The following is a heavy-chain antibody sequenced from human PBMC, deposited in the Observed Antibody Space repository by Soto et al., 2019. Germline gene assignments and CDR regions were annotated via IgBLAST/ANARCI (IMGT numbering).Heavy chain of an antibody. CDR2: IFYSGST. CDR3: ARVLYYYDSSGPWANWFDP. J-gene: IGHJ5*02. CDR1: SGSISSTIYS. V-gene: IGHV4-39*07. D-gene: IGHD3-22*01. Sequence: SETLSLTCTVSSGSISSTIYSWNWIRQPPGKGLEWIGSIFYSGSTYYNPSLKSRVTISVDRSKNQFSLKLSSVTAADTAVYYCARVLYYYDSSGPWANWFDPWGQGTLVTVSS.